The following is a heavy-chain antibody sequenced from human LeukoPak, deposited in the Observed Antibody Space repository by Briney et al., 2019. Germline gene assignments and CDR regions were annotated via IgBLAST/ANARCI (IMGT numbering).Heavy chain of an antibody. CDR3: ARATVGPQRGIDY. J-gene: IGHJ4*02. Sequence: GGSLRLSCAASGFTVRTNNMYWVRQALGKGLEWVSVIYSGGSTYYADSVKGRFTISRDDSKNTLYLQMNSLRGEDTAVYYCARATVGPQRGIDYWGRGTLVTVSS. CDR1: GFTVRTNN. CDR2: IYSGGST. D-gene: IGHD3-16*01. V-gene: IGHV3-66*01.